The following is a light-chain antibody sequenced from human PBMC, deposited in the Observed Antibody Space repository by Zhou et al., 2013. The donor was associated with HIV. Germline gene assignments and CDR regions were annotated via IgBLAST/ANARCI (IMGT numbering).Light chain of an antibody. J-gene: IGKJ3*01. CDR1: QRISTN. Sequence: IVMTQSPATLSVSPGDSATLSCRASQRISTNVAWYQQKPGLPPRLLIYAASTRATGIPARFSGSGSGTEFTLTISGLQSEDFAVYYCQQYNNWPPFTFGPGTKVDIK. V-gene: IGKV3-15*01. CDR2: AAS. CDR3: QQYNNWPPFT.